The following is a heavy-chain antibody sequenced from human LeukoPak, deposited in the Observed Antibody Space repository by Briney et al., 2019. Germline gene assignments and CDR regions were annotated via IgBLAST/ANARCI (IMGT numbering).Heavy chain of an antibody. CDR3: ARGGSGSYYNVVTFDP. CDR2: IYYSGST. Sequence: SETLSLTCTVSGGSISSYYWSWIRQPPGKGLEWIGYIYYSGSTNYNPSLKSRVTISVDTSKNQFSLKLSSVTAADTAVYYCARGGSGSYYNVVTFDPWGQGTLVTVSS. V-gene: IGHV4-59*08. CDR1: GGSISSYY. J-gene: IGHJ5*02. D-gene: IGHD3-10*01.